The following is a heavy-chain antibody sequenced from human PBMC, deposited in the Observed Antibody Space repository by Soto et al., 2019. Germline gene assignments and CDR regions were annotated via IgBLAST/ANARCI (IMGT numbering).Heavy chain of an antibody. J-gene: IGHJ4*02. V-gene: IGHV3-21*06. Sequence: VQLVESGGGLVKPGGSLRLSCAASGFTFTRYSMNWVRQAPGKGLEWVSSISSTTNYIYYGDSMKGRFTIFRENGHNSLSPEIHSLRAEDTAVYYCARESEDLTSNFDYWGQGTLVTVSS. CDR1: GFTFTRYS. CDR3: ARESEDLTSNFDY. CDR2: ISSTTNYI.